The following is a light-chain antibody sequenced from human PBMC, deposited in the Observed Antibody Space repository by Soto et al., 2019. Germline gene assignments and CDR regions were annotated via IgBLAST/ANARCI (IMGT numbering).Light chain of an antibody. CDR3: CSHAGDNTYV. V-gene: IGLV1-40*02. J-gene: IGLJ1*01. Sequence: QSVLTQPPSVSGAPGQRITISCSGSSSNIGAGYDVHWFQQFPGTAPQLLIHGNSNRPSGVPDRFSGSKSGNTASLTVSGLQAEDEADYFCCSHAGDNTYVFGTGTKLTVL. CDR1: SSNIGAGYD. CDR2: GNS.